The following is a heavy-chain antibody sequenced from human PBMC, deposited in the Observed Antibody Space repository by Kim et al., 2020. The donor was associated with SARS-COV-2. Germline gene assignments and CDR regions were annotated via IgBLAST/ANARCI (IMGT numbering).Heavy chain of an antibody. CDR2: IYHSGST. CDR1: GYSISSGHY. J-gene: IGHJ4*02. D-gene: IGHD3-22*01. Sequence: SETLSLTCTVSGYSISSGHYWGWIRQPPGKGLEWIRSIYHSGSTYYNPSLKSRVTISVDTSKNQFSLKLSSMTAADTAVYYCARMIVEVESFGYWGQGTLVTVSS. CDR3: ARMIVEVESFGY. V-gene: IGHV4-38-2*02.